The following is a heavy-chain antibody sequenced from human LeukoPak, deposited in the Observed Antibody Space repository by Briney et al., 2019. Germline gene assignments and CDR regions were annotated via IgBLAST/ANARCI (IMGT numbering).Heavy chain of an antibody. CDR1: GGSISSHY. V-gene: IGHV4-59*11. J-gene: IGHJ3*02. D-gene: IGHD3-10*01. CDR2: INDSGST. Sequence: PSETLSLTCTVSGGSISSHYWSWIRQPPGKGLEWIGYINDSGSTNYNPSLKSRVTMSVDTSKNQFSLKLSSVTAADTAVYYCASVYYLHASGCDAFDIWGQGTVVIVSS. CDR3: ASVYYLHASGCDAFDI.